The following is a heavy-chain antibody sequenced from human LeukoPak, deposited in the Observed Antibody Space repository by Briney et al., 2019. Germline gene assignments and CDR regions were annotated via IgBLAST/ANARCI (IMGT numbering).Heavy chain of an antibody. CDR2: ISWNSGNI. V-gene: IGHV3-9*01. CDR3: AKVGSVDYYGSGSFQGLDY. CDR1: GFSFDDYG. Sequence: GGSLRLSCVASGFSFDDYGMFWVRQTPGKGLEWVSGISWNSGNIGYADSVKGRFTISRDNSKNTLYLQMNSLRAEDTAVYYCAKVGSVDYYGSGSFQGLDYWGQGTLVTVSS. D-gene: IGHD3-10*01. J-gene: IGHJ4*02.